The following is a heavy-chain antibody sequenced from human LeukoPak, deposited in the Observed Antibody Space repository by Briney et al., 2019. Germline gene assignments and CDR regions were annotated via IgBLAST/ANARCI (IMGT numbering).Heavy chain of an antibody. CDR3: AKYRGLYGDSDFDY. V-gene: IGHV1-2*02. CDR2: INPNSGFT. CDR1: GYPYTGYY. Sequence: ASVKVSCKASGYPYTGYYLHGVRQAPGQGLEWMVWINPNSGFTNYAQKFQGRVTMTRDTSISTAYMELSRLRSDDTAVYYCAKYRGLYGDSDFDYWGQGTLSPSPQ. D-gene: IGHD4-17*01. J-gene: IGHJ4*02.